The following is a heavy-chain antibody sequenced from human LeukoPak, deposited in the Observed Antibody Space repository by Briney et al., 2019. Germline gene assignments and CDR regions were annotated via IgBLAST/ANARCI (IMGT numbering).Heavy chain of an antibody. D-gene: IGHD4-17*01. CDR3: ARRNGDYAPHFDY. J-gene: IGHJ4*02. Sequence: ASVKVSCKASGGTFSSYAIIWVRQAPGQGLEWMGRIIPILGIANYAQKFQGRVTITADKSTSTAYMELSSLRSEDTAVYYCARRNGDYAPHFDYWGQGTLVTVSS. V-gene: IGHV1-69*04. CDR1: GGTFSSYA. CDR2: IIPILGIA.